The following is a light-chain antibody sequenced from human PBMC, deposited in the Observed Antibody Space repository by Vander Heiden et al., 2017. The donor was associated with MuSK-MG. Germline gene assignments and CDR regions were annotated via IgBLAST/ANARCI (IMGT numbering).Light chain of an antibody. CDR2: GAS. V-gene: IGKV1-33*01. CDR1: QDISNY. CDR3: QQYDNLPPLT. J-gene: IGKJ4*01. Sequence: DIQMTQTPSSLPAAVGDRVTSTCQASQDISNYLNWYQQKPGKAPKLLIYGASNLETGVPSRFSGSGSGTDFTFTISSLQPEDIATYYCQQYDNLPPLTFGGGTKVEIK.